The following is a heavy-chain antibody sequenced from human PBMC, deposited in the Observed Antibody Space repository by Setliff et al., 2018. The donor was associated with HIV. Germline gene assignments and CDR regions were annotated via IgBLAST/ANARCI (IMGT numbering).Heavy chain of an antibody. V-gene: IGHV4-30-4*08. CDR1: GGSISSGDYY. CDR2: IYYSGSI. Sequence: SETLSRTCTVAGGSISSGDYYWSWIRQPPGKGLEWLGYIYYSGSIYYNPSLKSRVTISIDTSKNQFSLKLSSVTAADTAVYYCARAPLSRLRSYYYYYGMDVWGQGTTVTVSS. J-gene: IGHJ6*02. D-gene: IGHD4-17*01. CDR3: ARAPLSRLRSYYYYYGMDV.